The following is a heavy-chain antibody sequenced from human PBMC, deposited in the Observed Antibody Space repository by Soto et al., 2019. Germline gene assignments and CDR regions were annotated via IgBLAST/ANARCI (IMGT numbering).Heavy chain of an antibody. Sequence: GGSLRLSCAASGFTFSSYGMHWVRQALGKGLEWVAVIWYDGSNKYYADSVKGRFTISRDNSKNTLYLQMNSLRAEDTAVYYCARAQTRITIFGVVRLYYGMDVWGQGTTVTSP. D-gene: IGHD3-3*01. J-gene: IGHJ6*02. CDR2: IWYDGSNK. CDR1: GFTFSSYG. CDR3: ARAQTRITIFGVVRLYYGMDV. V-gene: IGHV3-33*01.